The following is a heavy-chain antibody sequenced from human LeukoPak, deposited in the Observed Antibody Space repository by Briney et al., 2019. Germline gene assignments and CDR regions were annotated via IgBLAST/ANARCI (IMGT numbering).Heavy chain of an antibody. CDR1: GGTFSSYA. J-gene: IGHJ3*02. D-gene: IGHD3-16*02. CDR2: IIPIFGTA. V-gene: IGHV1-69*13. CDR3: ARADTDYDYVWGSYRVAFDI. Sequence: GASVKVSCKASGGTFSSYAISWVRQAPGQGLKWMGGIIPIFGTANYAQKFQGRVTITADESMSTAYMELSSLRSEDTAVYYCARADTDYDYVWGSYRVAFDIWGQGTMVTVSS.